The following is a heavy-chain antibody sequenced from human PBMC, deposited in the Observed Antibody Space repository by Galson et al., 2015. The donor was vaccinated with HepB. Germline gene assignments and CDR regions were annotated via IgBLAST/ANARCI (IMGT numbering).Heavy chain of an antibody. CDR2: INPNSDGT. Sequence: SVKVSCKASGYTFTGYYIHWVRQAPGQGLECMGWINPNSDGTNYAQRFQGRVTMTRDTSISTAYMEMSSLRSDDTAVYYCARAHSWASAGTSNWFDPWGQGILVTASS. CDR3: ARAHSWASAGTSNWFDP. CDR1: GYTFTGYY. D-gene: IGHD6-13*01. J-gene: IGHJ5*02. V-gene: IGHV1-2*02.